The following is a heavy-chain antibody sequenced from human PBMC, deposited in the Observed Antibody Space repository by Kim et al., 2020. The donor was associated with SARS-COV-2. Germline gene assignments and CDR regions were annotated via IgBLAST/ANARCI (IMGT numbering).Heavy chain of an antibody. V-gene: IGHV3-7*01. CDR2: IKQDGSEK. J-gene: IGHJ5*02. D-gene: IGHD6-13*01. Sequence: GGSLRLSCAASGFTFSSYWMSWVRQAPGKGLEWVANIKQDGSEKYYVDSVKGRFTISRDNAKNSLYLQMNSLRAEDTAVYYCARDRGIAAAGMNWFDPWGQGTLVTVSS. CDR3: ARDRGIAAAGMNWFDP. CDR1: GFTFSSYW.